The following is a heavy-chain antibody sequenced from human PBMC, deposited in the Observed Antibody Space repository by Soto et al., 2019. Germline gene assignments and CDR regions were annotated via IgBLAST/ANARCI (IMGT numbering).Heavy chain of an antibody. V-gene: IGHV4-59*08. CDR3: ARLGGYYQAFDN. Sequence: QVQLQESGPGLVKPSETLSLTCTVSGASIRNNYWSWIRQPQGKGLEWVGYIYYTGTSKYNPSLKSRVTISVDSSKNQFSLKLDSVTAADTAVYYCARLGGYYQAFDNWGQGTLVTVSS. J-gene: IGHJ4*02. D-gene: IGHD3-3*01. CDR2: IYYTGTS. CDR1: GASIRNNY.